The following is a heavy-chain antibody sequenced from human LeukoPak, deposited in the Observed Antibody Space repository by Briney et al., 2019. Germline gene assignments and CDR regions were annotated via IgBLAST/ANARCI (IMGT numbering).Heavy chain of an antibody. CDR2: IHYRGST. CDR3: ASPSYCTSTSCLRWYY. V-gene: IGHV4-59*08. Sequence: PSETLSLTCTVSGGSISSYYWSWIRQPPGKGVEWIGYIHYRGSTNYNPSLKSRVTISVDTSKNQFSLKLSSATAADTAVYYCASPSYCTSTSCLRWYYWGQGTLVTVSS. D-gene: IGHD2-2*01. J-gene: IGHJ4*02. CDR1: GGSISSYY.